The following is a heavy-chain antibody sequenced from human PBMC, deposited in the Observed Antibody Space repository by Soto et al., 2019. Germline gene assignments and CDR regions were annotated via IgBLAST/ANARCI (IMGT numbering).Heavy chain of an antibody. J-gene: IGHJ4*02. Sequence: ASETLSLTCTVSGGSISSSSYYWGWIRQPPGKGLEWIGSIYYSGSTYYNPSLKSRVTISVDTSKNQFSLKLSSVTAADTAVYYCASMSLLWFGELAAFDYWGQGTLVTVSS. D-gene: IGHD3-10*01. V-gene: IGHV4-39*01. CDR1: GGSISSSSYY. CDR3: ASMSLLWFGELAAFDY. CDR2: IYYSGST.